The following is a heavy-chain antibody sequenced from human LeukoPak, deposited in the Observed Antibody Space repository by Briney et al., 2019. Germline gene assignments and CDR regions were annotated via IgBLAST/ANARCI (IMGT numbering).Heavy chain of an antibody. CDR2: ISGSGGST. Sequence: PGGSLRLSCAASGFTFSSSAMSWVRQAPGKGLEWVSSISGSGGSTYYADSVKGRFTISRDNSKNTLYLQMNSLRAEDTAVYYCAKDGYSYGGPLSLWGRGTLVTVSS. CDR3: AKDGYSYGGPLSL. D-gene: IGHD5-18*01. J-gene: IGHJ2*01. CDR1: GFTFSSSA. V-gene: IGHV3-23*01.